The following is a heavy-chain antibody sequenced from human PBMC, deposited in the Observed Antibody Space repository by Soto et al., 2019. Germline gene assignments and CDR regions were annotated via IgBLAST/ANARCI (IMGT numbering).Heavy chain of an antibody. CDR2: VYYSGTT. CDR1: GGSVSNKTYY. V-gene: IGHV4-61*01. D-gene: IGHD4-17*01. Sequence: QVQLQESGPGLLKPAETLSLTCSVSGGSVSNKTYYWSWIRQPPGKRLEWIGYVYYSGTTNYNTSLKSRVTISVDLSKNQSSLRLSSVTTGDTALYYCARTTAVPNALRSRYFFDYWGQGTLVTVSA. CDR3: ARTTAVPNALRSRYFFDY. J-gene: IGHJ4*02.